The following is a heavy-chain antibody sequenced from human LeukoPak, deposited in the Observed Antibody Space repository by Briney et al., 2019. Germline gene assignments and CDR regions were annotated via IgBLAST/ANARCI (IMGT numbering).Heavy chain of an antibody. V-gene: IGHV3-23*01. D-gene: IGHD3/OR15-3a*01. J-gene: IGHJ4*02. CDR1: GFTFSSYA. Sequence: GGSLRLSCAASGFTFSSYAMSWVRQAPGKGREWVSAISGSCGSTYYADCVKLRFTISRDNSKNKLYMQMTSLRAEGTDVYYCAKGAEGTGYSWTGYYFDYWGQGTLVTVSS. CDR2: ISGSCGST. CDR3: AKGAEGTGYSWTGYYFDY.